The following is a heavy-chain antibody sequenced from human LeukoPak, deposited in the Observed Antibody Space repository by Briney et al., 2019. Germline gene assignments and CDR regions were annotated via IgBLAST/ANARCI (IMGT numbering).Heavy chain of an antibody. CDR1: GYSFTSYW. CDR3: ARPRDSSSQYYFDY. D-gene: IGHD6-6*01. CDR2: IYPGDSDT. V-gene: IGHV5-51*01. Sequence: GESLKISCKGSGYSFTSYWIGWVRQLPGKGLEWMGIIYPGDSDTRYSPSFQGQVTISADKSIGTAYLQWSSLKASDTAMYYCARPRDSSSQYYFDYWGQGTLVTVSS. J-gene: IGHJ4*02.